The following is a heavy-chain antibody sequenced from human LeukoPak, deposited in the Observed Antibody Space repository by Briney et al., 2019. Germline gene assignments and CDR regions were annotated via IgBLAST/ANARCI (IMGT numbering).Heavy chain of an antibody. CDR3: ARDYEAGYFDY. CDR1: GYTFTSYY. V-gene: IGHV1-46*01. Sequence: ASVKVSCKASGYTFTSYYMHWVRQAPGQGLEWRGIINPSGGSTSYAQKFQGRVTMTRDTSTSTVYMELSSLRSEDTAVYYCARDYEAGYFDYWGQGTLVTVSS. CDR2: INPSGGST. J-gene: IGHJ4*02. D-gene: IGHD6-19*01.